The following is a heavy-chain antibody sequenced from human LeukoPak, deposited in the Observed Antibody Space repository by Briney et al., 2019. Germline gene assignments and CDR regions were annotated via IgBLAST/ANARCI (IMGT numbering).Heavy chain of an antibody. Sequence: KTSETLSLTCTVSGGSISSYYWSWIRQPPGKGLEWIGYIYYSGSTNYNPSLKSRVTISVDTSKNQFSLKLSSVTAADTAVYYCARQKFVPGGFDYWGQGTLVTVSS. D-gene: IGHD3-10*01. V-gene: IGHV4-59*08. CDR3: ARQKFVPGGFDY. CDR1: GGSISSYY. J-gene: IGHJ4*02. CDR2: IYYSGST.